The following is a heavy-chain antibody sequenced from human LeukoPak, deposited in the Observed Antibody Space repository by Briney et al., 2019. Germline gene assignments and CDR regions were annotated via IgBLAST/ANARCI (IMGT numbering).Heavy chain of an antibody. Sequence: SETLSLTCAVYGGSFSGYYWSWIRQPPGRGLEWIGKINHSGSTNYNPSLKSRVTISVDPSKNQFSLKLSSVTAADTAVYYCARLSPYYDSSGPTDYWGQGTLVTVSS. V-gene: IGHV4-34*01. CDR1: GGSFSGYY. J-gene: IGHJ4*02. D-gene: IGHD3-22*01. CDR2: INHSGST. CDR3: ARLSPYYDSSGPTDY.